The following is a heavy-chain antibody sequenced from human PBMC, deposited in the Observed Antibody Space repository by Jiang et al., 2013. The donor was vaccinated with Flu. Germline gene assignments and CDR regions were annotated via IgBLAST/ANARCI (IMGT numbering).Heavy chain of an antibody. D-gene: IGHD2-2*01. V-gene: IGHV3-23*04. CDR3: ANDFLGYCSSTSCPYTASRPFDY. J-gene: IGHJ4*03. CDR2: ISGSGGST. CDR1: GFTFSSYA. Sequence: VQLVESGGGLVQPGGSLRLSCAASGFTFSSYAMSWVRQAPGKGLEWVSAISGSGGSTYYADSVKGRFTISRDNSKNTLYLQMNSLRAEDTAVYYCANDFLGYCSSTSCPYTASRPFDYVGHGTLVHRL.